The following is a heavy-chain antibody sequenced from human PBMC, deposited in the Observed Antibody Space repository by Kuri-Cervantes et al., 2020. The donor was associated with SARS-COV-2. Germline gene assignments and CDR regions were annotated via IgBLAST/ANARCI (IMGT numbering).Heavy chain of an antibody. D-gene: IGHD1-1*01. CDR2: IYYSGST. CDR3: ASRDADNISSDAFDI. Sequence: SETLSLTCTVSGGSISSGDYYWSWIRQPPGKGLEWIGYIYYSGSTYYNPSLKSRVSISAQTSQNQFSLRLTSVTAADTAVYYCASRDADNISSDAFDIWGQGTMVTVSS. J-gene: IGHJ3*02. CDR1: GGSISSGDYY. V-gene: IGHV4-30-4*01.